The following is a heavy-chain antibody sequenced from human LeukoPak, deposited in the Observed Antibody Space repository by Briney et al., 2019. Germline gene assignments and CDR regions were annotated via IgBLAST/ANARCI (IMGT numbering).Heavy chain of an antibody. J-gene: IGHJ4*02. V-gene: IGHV1-69*04. CDR2: IIPILGIA. CDR3: ARDGSYRLREWLVPYY. Sequence: ASVKVSCKASGGTFSSYAISWVRQAPGQGLEWMGRIIPILGIANYAQKFQGRVTITADKSTSTAYMELSSLRSEDTGVYYCARDGSYRLREWLVPYYWGQGTLVTVSS. CDR1: GGTFSSYA. D-gene: IGHD6-19*01.